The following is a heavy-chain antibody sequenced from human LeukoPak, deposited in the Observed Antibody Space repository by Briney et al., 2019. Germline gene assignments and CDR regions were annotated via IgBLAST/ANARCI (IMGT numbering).Heavy chain of an antibody. CDR3: AKWTSYYYDSSGSFDY. CDR2: ISWNSGRR. CDR1: GFMFDDYA. V-gene: IGHV3-9*01. D-gene: IGHD3-22*01. J-gene: IGHJ4*02. Sequence: SLRLSWAASGFMFDDYAMHWVRQAPGKCLECVSGISWNSGRRGYADSVKGRFTISIEKANNSLYQQMNSLRAEDTALDYCAKWTSYYYDSSGSFDYWGQGTLVTVSS.